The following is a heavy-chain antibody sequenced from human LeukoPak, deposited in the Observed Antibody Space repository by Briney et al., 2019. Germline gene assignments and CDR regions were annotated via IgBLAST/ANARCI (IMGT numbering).Heavy chain of an antibody. CDR3: AKDMVRGVIINLFDY. J-gene: IGHJ4*02. D-gene: IGHD3-10*01. V-gene: IGHV3-33*06. CDR1: GFTFSSYG. Sequence: GGSLRLSCAASGFTFSSYGLHWVRQAPGKGLEWVAVIWYGGSNKYYADSVKGRFTISRDNSKNTLYLQMNSLRAEDTAVYYCAKDMVRGVIINLFDYWGQGTLVTVSS. CDR2: IWYGGSNK.